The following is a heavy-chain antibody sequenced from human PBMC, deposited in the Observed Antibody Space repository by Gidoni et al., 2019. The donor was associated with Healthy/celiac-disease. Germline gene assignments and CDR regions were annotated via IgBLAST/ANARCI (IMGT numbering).Heavy chain of an antibody. D-gene: IGHD6-13*01. CDR3: ARDGAAGTGRAFDY. CDR2: ISYDGSNK. CDR1: GFTFSNYA. J-gene: IGHJ4*02. V-gene: IGHV3-30-3*01. Sequence: QVQLVESGGGVAQTGRSLRLSCAASGFTFSNYAMHWVRQAPGKGLEWAAVISYDGSNKYYADSVKGRFTISRDNSKNTLYLQMNSLRAEDTAVYYCARDGAAGTGRAFDYWGQGTLVTVSS.